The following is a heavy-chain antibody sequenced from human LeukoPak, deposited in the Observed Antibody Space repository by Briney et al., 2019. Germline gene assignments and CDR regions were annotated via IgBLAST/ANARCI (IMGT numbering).Heavy chain of an antibody. J-gene: IGHJ4*02. CDR3: AREWIAAAGGEIDY. CDR2: IYYSGST. Sequence: PSETLSLTCTVSGGSTSSGDYYWSWIRQPPGKGLEWIGYIYYSGSTYYNPSLKSRVTISLDTSKNQFSLKLNSVTAADTAVYYCAREWIAAAGGEIDYWGQGTLVTVSS. V-gene: IGHV4-30-4*08. D-gene: IGHD6-13*01. CDR1: GGSTSSGDYY.